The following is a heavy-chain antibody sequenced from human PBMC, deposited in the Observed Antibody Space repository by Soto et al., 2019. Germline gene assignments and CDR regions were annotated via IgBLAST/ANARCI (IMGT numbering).Heavy chain of an antibody. Sequence: EVRLVESGGGLVQPGGSLTLSCAASGVTLNNYGMNWVRHAPGTGLEWVSNISSNSETTYDAGSAKGRFTISRDNAKNSLYLQTNSLRAEDTAGYYCSIDDFSDYDLADYWGQGTLVTVSS. CDR1: GVTLNNYG. J-gene: IGHJ4*02. CDR3: SIDDFSDYDLADY. CDR2: ISSNSETT. D-gene: IGHD4-17*01. V-gene: IGHV3-48*04.